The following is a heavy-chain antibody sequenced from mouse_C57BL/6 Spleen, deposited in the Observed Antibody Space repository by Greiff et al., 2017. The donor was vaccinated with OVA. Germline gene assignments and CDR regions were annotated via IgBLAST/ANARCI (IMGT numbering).Heavy chain of an antibody. D-gene: IGHD2-1*01. CDR3: AREERIYYGNYGGAMDY. Sequence: EVKVVESGGGLVKPGGSLKLSCAASGFTFSSYAMSWVRQTPEKRLEWVATISDGGSYTYYPDNVKGRFTISRDNAKNNLYLQMSHLKSEDTAMYYCAREERIYYGNYGGAMDYWGQGTSVTVSS. CDR2: ISDGGSYT. CDR1: GFTFSSYA. V-gene: IGHV5-4*01. J-gene: IGHJ4*01.